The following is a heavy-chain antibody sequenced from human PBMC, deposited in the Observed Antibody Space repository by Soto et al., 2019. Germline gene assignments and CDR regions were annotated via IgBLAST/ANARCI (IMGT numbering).Heavy chain of an antibody. J-gene: IGHJ1*01. CDR1: GFTVSSNY. CDR3: AREQKYYDSSGYYPEYFQH. D-gene: IGHD3-22*01. CDR2: IYSGGST. Sequence: PGGSLRLSCAASGFTVSSNYMSWVRQAPGKGLEWVSVIYSGGSTYYADSVKGRFTISRDNSKNTLYLQMNSLRAEDTAVYYCAREQKYYDSSGYYPEYFQHWGQGTLVTVSS. V-gene: IGHV3-53*01.